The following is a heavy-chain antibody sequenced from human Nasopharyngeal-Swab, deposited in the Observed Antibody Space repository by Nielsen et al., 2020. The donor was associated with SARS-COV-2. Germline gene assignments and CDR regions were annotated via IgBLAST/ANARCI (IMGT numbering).Heavy chain of an antibody. CDR2: IYTSGST. J-gene: IGHJ6*02. Sequence: WIRQPPGKGLEWIGRIYTSGSTNYNPSLKSRVTMSVDTSKNQLSLKLSSVTAADTAMYYCARDEPSSWSNTYYYYYGMDVWGQGTTVTVSS. V-gene: IGHV4-4*07. D-gene: IGHD6-13*01. CDR3: ARDEPSSWSNTYYYYYGMDV.